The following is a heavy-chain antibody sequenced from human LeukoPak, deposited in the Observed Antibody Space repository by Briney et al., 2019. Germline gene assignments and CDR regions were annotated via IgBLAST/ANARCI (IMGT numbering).Heavy chain of an antibody. CDR3: ATSHRTPDAFDI. Sequence: GGSLRLSCAASGFTFSSYGMHWVRQAPGKGLEWLAFIRYDGSNKYYADSVKGRFTISRDNSKNTLYLQMNSLRAEDTAVYYCATSHRTPDAFDIWGQGTMATVSS. V-gene: IGHV3-30*02. CDR1: GFTFSSYG. J-gene: IGHJ3*02. CDR2: IRYDGSNK.